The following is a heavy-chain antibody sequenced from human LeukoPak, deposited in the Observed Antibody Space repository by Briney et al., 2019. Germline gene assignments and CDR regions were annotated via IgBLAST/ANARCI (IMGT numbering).Heavy chain of an antibody. J-gene: IGHJ4*02. V-gene: IGHV4-4*07. CDR2: IYSSGST. CDR1: GGSINSFY. Sequence: SETLSLTCTVSGGSINSFYWTWIRQPAGKGLEWIGRIYSSGSTNFNPSLKSRVTMSVDTSKNQFSLRLSSVTAADTAAYFCARENWRSTDFDSWGQGTLVTVSS. D-gene: IGHD1-1*01. CDR3: ARENWRSTDFDS.